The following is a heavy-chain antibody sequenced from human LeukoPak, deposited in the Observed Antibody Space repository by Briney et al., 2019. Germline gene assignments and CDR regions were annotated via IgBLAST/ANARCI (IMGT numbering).Heavy chain of an antibody. CDR3: ARHAYSSSWYALGY. Sequence: GASVKVSCKASGYTFTSYAMNWVRQAPGQGPEWMGWINTNTGNPTYAQGFTGRFVFSLDTSVSTAYLQISSLKAEDTAVYYCARHAYSSSWYALGYWGQGTLVTVSS. V-gene: IGHV7-4-1*02. J-gene: IGHJ4*02. D-gene: IGHD6-13*01. CDR2: INTNTGNP. CDR1: GYTFTSYA.